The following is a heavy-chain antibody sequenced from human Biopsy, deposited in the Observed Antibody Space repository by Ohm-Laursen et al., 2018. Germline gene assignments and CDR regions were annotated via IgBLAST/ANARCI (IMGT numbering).Heavy chain of an antibody. CDR2: INPHSGTT. Sequence: GASVKVSCKTSGYTFTGQYLHWVRQVPGQGLEWIGWINPHSGTTKFAQDFQGRVTMTRDTSITTAYMELRRLRSDDTAVYYCAKGQDLRGGAEYFQHWGQGALVTVSS. D-gene: IGHD2-15*01. V-gene: IGHV1-2*02. J-gene: IGHJ1*01. CDR1: GYTFTGQY. CDR3: AKGQDLRGGAEYFQH.